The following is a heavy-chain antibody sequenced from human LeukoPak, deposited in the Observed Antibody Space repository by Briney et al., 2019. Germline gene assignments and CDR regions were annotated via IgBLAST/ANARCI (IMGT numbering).Heavy chain of an antibody. CDR2: MNPNSGNT. D-gene: IGHD6-6*01. CDR3: ARGEYSSSSAAVDY. V-gene: IGHV1-8*01. J-gene: IGHJ4*02. CDR1: GYTFTSYD. Sequence: ASVKVSCKAPGYTFTSYDINWVRQATGQGLEWMGWMNPNSGNTGYAQKFQGRVTMTRNTSISTAYMELSSLRSEDTAVYYCARGEYSSSSAAVDYWGQGTLVTVSS.